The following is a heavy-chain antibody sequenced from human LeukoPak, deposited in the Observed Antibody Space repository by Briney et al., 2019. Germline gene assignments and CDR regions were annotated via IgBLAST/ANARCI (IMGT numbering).Heavy chain of an antibody. Sequence: GVPLSLLCGPCGFTLSNDLMRWLGQPPAKGLEWVGGIQRKNDGGVPDYAAPVKGRFTISRDDSKNTLYLQMNSLKTDDTAVYYCTTYPSRSSGIPYYYYYGMDVWGQGTTVTVSS. CDR3: TTYPSRSSGIPYYYYYGMDV. J-gene: IGHJ6*02. CDR1: GFTLSNDL. D-gene: IGHD6-13*01. CDR2: IQRKNDGGVP. V-gene: IGHV3-15*01.